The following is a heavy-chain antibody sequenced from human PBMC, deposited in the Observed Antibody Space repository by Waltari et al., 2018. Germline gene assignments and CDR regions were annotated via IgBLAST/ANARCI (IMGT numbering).Heavy chain of an antibody. CDR1: GGSISSYY. CDR2: IYYSGST. J-gene: IGHJ4*02. D-gene: IGHD6-13*01. Sequence: QVQLQESGPGLVKPSETLSLTCTVSGGSISSYYWSWIRQPPGKGLEWIGYIYYSGSTNYNPALKRRVTISVDTSKNRFSLKLSSVTAADTAVYYCARHHSSQIAAAVRPDFDYWGQGTLVTVSS. V-gene: IGHV4-59*08. CDR3: ARHHSSQIAAAVRPDFDY.